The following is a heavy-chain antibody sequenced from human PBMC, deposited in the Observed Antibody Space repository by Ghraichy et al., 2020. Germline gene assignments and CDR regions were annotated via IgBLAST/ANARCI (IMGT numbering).Heavy chain of an antibody. Sequence: ESLNISCTVSGGSISSSSYYWGWIRQPPGKGLEWIGSIYFIGSTYYNPSLKSRVTISVATSKNQFSLKLSSVTAADTAVYYCARFIAVAGTGENWFDPWGQGTLVTVSS. J-gene: IGHJ5*02. D-gene: IGHD6-19*01. CDR1: GGSISSSSYY. CDR3: ARFIAVAGTGENWFDP. V-gene: IGHV4-39*01. CDR2: IYFIGST.